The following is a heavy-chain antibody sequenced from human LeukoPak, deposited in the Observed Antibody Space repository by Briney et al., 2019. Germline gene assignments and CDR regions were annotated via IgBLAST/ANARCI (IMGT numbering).Heavy chain of an antibody. CDR2: ISAGGGDT. D-gene: IGHD3-22*01. J-gene: IGHJ4*02. CDR3: AKDRPLNYDSSTSMIDY. V-gene: IGHV3-23*01. Sequence: GGSLRLSCAASGFTFSSYAMSWVRQAPGKGLERVSTISAGGGDTYYAASVKGRFTISRDNSRNTLFLQMNSLRAEDTAEYYCAKDRPLNYDSSTSMIDYWGQGTLVTVSS. CDR1: GFTFSSYA.